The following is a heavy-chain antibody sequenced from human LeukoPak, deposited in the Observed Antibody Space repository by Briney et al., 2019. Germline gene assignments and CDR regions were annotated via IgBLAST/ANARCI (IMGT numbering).Heavy chain of an antibody. CDR3: AKDSGGREGAFDI. V-gene: IGHV3-23*01. D-gene: IGHD2-15*01. CDR2: ISGSGGST. J-gene: IGHJ3*02. CDR1: GFTFSSYA. Sequence: GGSLRLSCAASGFTFSSYAMSWVRQAPGKGLEWVSAISGSGGSTYYADSVKGRFTISRDNSKNTLYLQTNSLRAEDTAVYYCAKDSGGREGAFDIWGQGTMVTVSS.